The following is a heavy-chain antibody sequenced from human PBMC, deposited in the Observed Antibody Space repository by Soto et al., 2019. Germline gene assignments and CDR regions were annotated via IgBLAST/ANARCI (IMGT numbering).Heavy chain of an antibody. Sequence: QVQLVQSGAEVKTPGSSVKVSCKASRGTFNSYSIDWVRQAPGQGFEWMGGIIPMSGRPNYAQRFQGRVTFSADKSTNTVYVQVNSLTHEDTAVYYCTRRGRQSANWFDPWGQGTLVTVSS. CDR3: TRRGRQSANWFDP. J-gene: IGHJ5*02. CDR1: RGTFNSYS. CDR2: IIPMSGRP. V-gene: IGHV1-69*06.